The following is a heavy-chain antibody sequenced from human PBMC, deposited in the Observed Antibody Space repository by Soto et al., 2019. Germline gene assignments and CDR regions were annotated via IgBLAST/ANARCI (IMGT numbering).Heavy chain of an antibody. Sequence: GGSLRLSCAASGFTFSSYEMNWVRQAPGKGLEWVSYISSSGSTIYYADSVKGRLTISRDNAKNSLYLQMNSLRAEDTAVYYCARVRRYSSSWYFPGFDYWGQGTLVTVSS. D-gene: IGHD6-13*01. V-gene: IGHV3-48*03. CDR1: GFTFSSYE. CDR3: ARVRRYSSSWYFPGFDY. CDR2: ISSSGSTI. J-gene: IGHJ4*02.